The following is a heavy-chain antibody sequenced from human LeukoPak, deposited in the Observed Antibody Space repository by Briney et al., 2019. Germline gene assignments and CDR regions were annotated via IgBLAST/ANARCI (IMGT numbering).Heavy chain of an antibody. D-gene: IGHD3-9*01. Sequence: PSQTLSLTCTVSGRSISSGGYYWSWIRQHPGKGLEWIGYIYYSGSTYYTPSIKGRVTISVDTSKNQFSLKLSSVTAADTAVYYCARDILTGAEDYWGQGTLVTVSS. CDR2: IYYSGST. V-gene: IGHV4-31*03. J-gene: IGHJ4*02. CDR3: ARDILTGAEDY. CDR1: GRSISSGGYY.